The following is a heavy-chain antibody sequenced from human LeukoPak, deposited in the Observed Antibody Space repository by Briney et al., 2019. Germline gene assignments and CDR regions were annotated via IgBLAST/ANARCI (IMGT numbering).Heavy chain of an antibody. D-gene: IGHD6-6*01. CDR3: ATNVDSSAD. CDR2: IRNKANSYTT. CDR1: GLTLSDHY. V-gene: IGHV3-72*01. J-gene: IGHJ4*02. Sequence: GGSLRLSCSALGLTLSDHYMDWVRQAPGKGLEWVGRIRNKANSYTTEYAASVKGRFTISRDDSKNSLYLQMNSLKTEDTAVYYCATNVDSSADWGQGTLVTVSS.